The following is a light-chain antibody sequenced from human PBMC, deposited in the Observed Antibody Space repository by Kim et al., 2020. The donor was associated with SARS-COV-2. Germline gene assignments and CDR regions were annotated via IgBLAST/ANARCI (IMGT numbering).Light chain of an antibody. J-gene: IGKJ2*01. CDR1: QTISTW. CDR3: QHYIRFPYT. CDR2: LAS. V-gene: IGKV1-5*03. Sequence: DIQMTQSPSTLSASVGDRVTITCRDSQTISTWLAWYQQKPGKAPKLLLYLASTLESGVPSRFSGSGSGTEFTHTIDSLQPDDFATYYCQHYIRFPYTFGQGTKLEI.